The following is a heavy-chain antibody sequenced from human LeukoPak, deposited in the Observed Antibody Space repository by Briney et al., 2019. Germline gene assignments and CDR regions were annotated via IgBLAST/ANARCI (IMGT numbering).Heavy chain of an antibody. D-gene: IGHD3-10*01. Sequence: PGGSLRLSCAASGFTFSTYAMSWVRQAPGKGLEWVSGISGSGGSTYYADSVKGRFTISRDNSKNTLYLQMNSLRAEDTAVYYCAKVDVTRVRGVIIQYGMDVWGQGTTVTVSS. J-gene: IGHJ6*02. CDR1: GFTFSTYA. CDR2: ISGSGGST. CDR3: AKVDVTRVRGVIIQYGMDV. V-gene: IGHV3-23*01.